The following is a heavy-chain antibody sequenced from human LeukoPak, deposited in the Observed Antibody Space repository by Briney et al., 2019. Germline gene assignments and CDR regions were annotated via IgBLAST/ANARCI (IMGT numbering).Heavy chain of an antibody. CDR2: VYYSGRS. CDR3: AREAPLGVVIIGSENGFDP. CDR1: GGSVSSGSYY. Sequence: SETLSLTCTVSGGSVSSGSYYWSWLRQPPGAGLEWIGYVYYSGRSNYHPSLKSRVTRSVDTSKNQFSLKLSAVTAADTAVYYCAREAPLGVVIIGSENGFDPWGQGTLVTVSS. V-gene: IGHV4-61*01. J-gene: IGHJ5*02. D-gene: IGHD3-3*01.